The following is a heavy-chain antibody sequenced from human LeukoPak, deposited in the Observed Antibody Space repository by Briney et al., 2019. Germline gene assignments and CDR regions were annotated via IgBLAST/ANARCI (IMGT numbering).Heavy chain of an antibody. CDR2: ISGSGGST. CDR1: GFTFSSYA. CDR3: ARERITMVRGVTNAFDI. V-gene: IGHV3-23*01. Sequence: PGGSLGLSCAASGFTFSSYAMSWVRQAPGKGLEWVSAISGSGGSTYYADSVKGRFTISRDNAKNSLYLQMNSLRAEDTAVYYCARERITMVRGVTNAFDIWGQGTMVTVSS. D-gene: IGHD3-10*01. J-gene: IGHJ3*02.